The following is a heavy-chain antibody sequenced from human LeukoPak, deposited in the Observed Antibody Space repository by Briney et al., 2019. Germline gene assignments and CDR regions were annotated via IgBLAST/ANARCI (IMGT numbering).Heavy chain of an antibody. J-gene: IGHJ4*02. Sequence: GGSLRHSCAASGYTISSYWMAWVRQAPGNGLERVANIKQDGSDKNYVGSVKGRLTISRDNAKNSLYLQMNSLRAEDTAVYYCARDVGGSLDYWGQGTLVTVSS. CDR1: GYTISSYW. V-gene: IGHV3-7*03. D-gene: IGHD1-26*01. CDR3: ARDVGGSLDY. CDR2: IKQDGSDK.